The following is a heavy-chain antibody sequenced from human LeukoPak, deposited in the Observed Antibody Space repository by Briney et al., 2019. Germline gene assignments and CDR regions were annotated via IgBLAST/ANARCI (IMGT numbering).Heavy chain of an antibody. J-gene: IGHJ4*02. V-gene: IGHV4-34*01. Sequence: SETLSLTCTVSGGSISSYYWSWIRQPPGKGLEWNGEINHSGSTNQNPSLKSRVTISVDTSKNQFSLKLSSVTAADTAVYYCARGPHSSTWYFDYWGQGTLVTVSS. CDR2: INHSGST. CDR3: ARGPHSSTWYFDY. D-gene: IGHD6-13*01. CDR1: GGSISSYY.